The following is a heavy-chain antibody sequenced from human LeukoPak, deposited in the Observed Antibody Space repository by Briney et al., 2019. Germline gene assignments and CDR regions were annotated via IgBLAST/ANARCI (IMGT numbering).Heavy chain of an antibody. D-gene: IGHD5-18*01. CDR3: VHSYGFSYFDY. Sequence: KPGGSLRLSCAASGFTFSSYAMHWVRQAPGKGLEWVAVISYDGSNKYYADSVKGRFTISRDNSKNTLYLQINSLRAEDTAVYYCVHSYGFSYFDYWGQGTLVTVSS. J-gene: IGHJ4*02. CDR1: GFTFSSYA. V-gene: IGHV3-30*04. CDR2: ISYDGSNK.